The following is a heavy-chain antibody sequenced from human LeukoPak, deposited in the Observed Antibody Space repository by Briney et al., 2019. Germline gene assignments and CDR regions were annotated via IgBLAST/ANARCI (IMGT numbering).Heavy chain of an antibody. CDR2: IYYSGST. V-gene: IGHV4-39*01. D-gene: IGHD6-13*01. J-gene: IGHJ4*02. CDR3: ARQPDAGTIIDY. Sequence: SETLSLTCTVSGGSISSSSYYWGWIRQPPGKGLEWIGSIYYSGSTYYNPSLKSRVTISVDTSKNQFSLKLSSVTAADTAVYYCARQPDAGTIIDYWGQGTLVTVSS. CDR1: GGSISSSSYY.